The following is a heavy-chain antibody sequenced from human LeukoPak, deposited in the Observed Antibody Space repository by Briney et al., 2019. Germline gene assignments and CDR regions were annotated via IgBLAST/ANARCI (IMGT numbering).Heavy chain of an antibody. J-gene: IGHJ4*02. V-gene: IGHV3-23*01. D-gene: IGHD1-26*01. CDR1: GFTFSDYA. CDR3: AKDSAFRVSYFSN. Sequence: PGGSLRLSCTASGFTFSDYAMSWVRQAPGKGLEWVSDISGFSGNTYYADSVKGRFTISRDNSKSTLYLQMNSERAEHTATYYCAKDSAFRVSYFSNWGQGILVTVSS. CDR2: ISGFSGNT.